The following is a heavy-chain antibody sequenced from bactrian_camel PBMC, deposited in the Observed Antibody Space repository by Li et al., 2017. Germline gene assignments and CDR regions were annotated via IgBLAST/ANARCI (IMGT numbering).Heavy chain of an antibody. V-gene: IGHV3S53*01. J-gene: IGHJ4*01. CDR1: ADTTTDYC. D-gene: IGHD7*01. CDR2: IDSLHMT. Sequence: HVQLVESGGGSVQSGGSLRLSCAVSADTTTDYCMGWVRQAPGEERVQIAVIDSLHMTSYADSVKGRYTISQDDANNTVYLEMNSLKPEDTAVYYCAFDGWVEHEGRCGTGNQGTQVTVS.